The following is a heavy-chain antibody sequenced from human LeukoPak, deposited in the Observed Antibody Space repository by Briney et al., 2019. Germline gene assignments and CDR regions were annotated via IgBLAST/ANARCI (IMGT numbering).Heavy chain of an antibody. J-gene: IGHJ4*02. V-gene: IGHV3-21*01. CDR1: GFTFSSYS. CDR3: ARDLGDYYDSSGYYPDY. CDR2: ISSSSSYI. Sequence: PWGSLRLPCAASGFTFSSYSMNWVRQAPGKGLEWVSSISSSSSYIYYADSVKGRFTISRDNAKNSLYLQMNSLRAEDTAVYYCARDLGDYYDSSGYYPDYWGQGTLVTVSS. D-gene: IGHD3-22*01.